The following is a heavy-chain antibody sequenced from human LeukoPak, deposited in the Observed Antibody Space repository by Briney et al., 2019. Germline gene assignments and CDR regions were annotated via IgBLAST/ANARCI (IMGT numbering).Heavy chain of an antibody. J-gene: IGHJ4*02. Sequence: PGGSLRLSCAASGFTFSTYVMSWVRQAPGKGLEWVSSISGSGGSTYYADSVKGRFTISRDNSKNTLYLQMNSLRADDTAVYYCAKDLGRYRNNFFDYWGQGNLVTVSS. CDR1: GFTFSTYV. CDR2: ISGSGGST. V-gene: IGHV3-23*01. D-gene: IGHD1-26*01. CDR3: AKDLGRYRNNFFDY.